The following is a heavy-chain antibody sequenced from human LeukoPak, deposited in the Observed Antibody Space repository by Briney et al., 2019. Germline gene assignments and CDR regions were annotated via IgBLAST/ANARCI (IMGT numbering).Heavy chain of an antibody. J-gene: IGHJ4*01. CDR3: ARSRHSSGWYYFDY. CDR1: GGSISSYY. V-gene: IGHV4-59*01. CDR2: IYYSGST. D-gene: IGHD6-19*01. Sequence: SETLSLTCTVSGGSISSYYWSWIRQPPGKGLEWIGYIYYSGSTNYNPSLKSRITISVDTSKNQFSLKLSSVTAADTAVYYCARSRHSSGWYYFDYWGQEPWSPSPQ.